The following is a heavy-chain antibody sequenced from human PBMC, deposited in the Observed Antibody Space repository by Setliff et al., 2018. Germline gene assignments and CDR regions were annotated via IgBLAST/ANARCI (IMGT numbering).Heavy chain of an antibody. CDR1: GYTFTAYD. CDR2: MNPNSGRT. CDR3: ARGALVLQFLEWLPRFYYMDV. J-gene: IGHJ6*03. V-gene: IGHV1-8*02. D-gene: IGHD3-3*01. Sequence: GASVKVSCKASGYTFTAYDIVWVRQATGQGLEWMGWMNPNSGRTGYPQKFQGRVTMTRNTSISTAYMELGSLRSEDTAVYFCARGALVLQFLEWLPRFYYMDVWGKGTTVTVSS.